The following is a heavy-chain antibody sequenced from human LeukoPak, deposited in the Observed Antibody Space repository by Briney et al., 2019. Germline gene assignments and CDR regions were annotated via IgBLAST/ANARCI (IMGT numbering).Heavy chain of an antibody. CDR1: GGSFSGYY. CDR2: INHSGSA. J-gene: IGHJ3*02. CDR3: ARGGVVVQDAFDI. Sequence: SETLSLTCAVYGGSFSGYYWSWIRQPPGKGLEWIGEINHSGSANYNPSLKSRVTMSVDTSKNQFSLKMSSVTAADTAVYYCARGGVVVQDAFDIWGQGTMVTVSS. D-gene: IGHD1-1*01. V-gene: IGHV4-34*01.